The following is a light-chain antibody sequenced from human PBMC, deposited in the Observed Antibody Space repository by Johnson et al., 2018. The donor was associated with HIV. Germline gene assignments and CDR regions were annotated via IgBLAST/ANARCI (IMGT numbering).Light chain of an antibody. CDR2: ENN. CDR3: GTWDSSLSSYV. Sequence: QSVLTQPPSVSAAPGQKVTISCSGSSSNIGNNYVSWYQQLPGTAPKLLIYENNKRPSGIPDRFSGSKSGTSATLGITGLQTGDEAGYYCGTWDSSLSSYVVGTGPKVSVL. J-gene: IGLJ1*01. CDR1: SSNIGNNY. V-gene: IGLV1-51*02.